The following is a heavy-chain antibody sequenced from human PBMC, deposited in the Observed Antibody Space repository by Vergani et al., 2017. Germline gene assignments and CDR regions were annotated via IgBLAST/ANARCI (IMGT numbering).Heavy chain of an antibody. CDR1: GDSISSGVYY. Sequence: QVQLQESGPGLVKPSQTLSLTCSVSGDSISSGVYYWSWIRQPPGKGLEWIGYIYYSGSTYYNPSLKSRVTISVDTSKNQFSLKLSSVTAADTAVYYCAASPVLRYFDWLLGWFDPWGQGTLVTVSS. CDR3: AASPVLRYFDWLLGWFDP. V-gene: IGHV4-30-4*08. J-gene: IGHJ5*02. CDR2: IYYSGST. D-gene: IGHD3-9*01.